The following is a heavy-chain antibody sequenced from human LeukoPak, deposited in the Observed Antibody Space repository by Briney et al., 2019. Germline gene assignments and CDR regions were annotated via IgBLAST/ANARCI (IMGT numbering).Heavy chain of an antibody. CDR1: GFTFSSYG. D-gene: IGHD6-19*01. CDR2: ISSGSTI. Sequence: GGSLRLSCAASGFTFSSYGMNWVRQAPGKGLEWVSYISSGSTIYDADSVEGRFTISRDNAKNSLYLQMNSLGAEDTAVYYCARESIAVAGAPFDYWGQGTLVTVSS. CDR3: ARESIAVAGAPFDY. V-gene: IGHV3-48*03. J-gene: IGHJ4*02.